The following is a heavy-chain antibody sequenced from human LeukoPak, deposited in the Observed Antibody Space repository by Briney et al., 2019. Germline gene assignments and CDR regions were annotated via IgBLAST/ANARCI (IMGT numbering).Heavy chain of an antibody. J-gene: IGHJ4*02. CDR2: ISGSGGRT. CDR1: GITLSNYG. V-gene: IGHV3-23*01. CDR3: AKRGVVIRVILVGFHKEAYYFDS. D-gene: IGHD3-22*01. Sequence: GGSLRLSCAVSGITLSNYGMSWVRQAPGKGLEWVAGISGSGGRTNYADSVKGRFTISRDNPKNTLYLQINSLRAEDTAVYFCAKRGVVIRVILVGFHKEAYYFDSWGQGALVTVSS.